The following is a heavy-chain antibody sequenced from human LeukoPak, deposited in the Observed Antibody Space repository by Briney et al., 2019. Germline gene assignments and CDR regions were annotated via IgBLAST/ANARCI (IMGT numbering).Heavy chain of an antibody. D-gene: IGHD1-26*01. CDR3: ARDGSGNYYNYYFDY. Sequence: GGSLRLSCAASGFTFGSYGMHWVRQAPGKGLQWVAVVSSDGTRKYYPDSVKGRFTVSRDNSKNTLYLQMDSLRAEDTAVYYCARDGSGNYYNYYFDYWGQGTLVTVSS. V-gene: IGHV3-30*03. J-gene: IGHJ4*02. CDR1: GFTFGSYG. CDR2: VSSDGTRK.